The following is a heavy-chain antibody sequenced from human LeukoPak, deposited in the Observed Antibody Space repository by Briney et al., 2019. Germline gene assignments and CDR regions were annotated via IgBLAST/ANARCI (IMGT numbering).Heavy chain of an antibody. Sequence: GGSLRLSCAASGFTFSDYYMSWIRQTPGKGLEWVSYISSSSSYTNYADSVKGRFTISRDNAKNSLYLQMNSLRAEDTAVYYCARDGVPNWGFFDYWGQGTLVTVSS. V-gene: IGHV3-11*06. CDR3: ARDGVPNWGFFDY. J-gene: IGHJ4*02. D-gene: IGHD7-27*01. CDR2: ISSSSSYT. CDR1: GFTFSDYY.